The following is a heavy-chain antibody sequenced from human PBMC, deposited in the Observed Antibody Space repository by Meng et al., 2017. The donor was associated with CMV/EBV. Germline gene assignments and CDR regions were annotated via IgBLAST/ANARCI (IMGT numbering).Heavy chain of an antibody. J-gene: IGHJ3*02. Sequence: PQTLSLTCAVYGGSFSGYYWSWIRQLPGKGLEWSGEIKHSGSTNYNPSLKNRATISVDTSKNPFSLELSSVTAADTAVYYCAREIRVRRIPIGRVHAFDIWGQGTMVTVSS. CDR2: IKHSGST. CDR1: GGSFSGYY. CDR3: AREIRVRRIPIGRVHAFDI. V-gene: IGHV4-34*01. D-gene: IGHD2/OR15-2a*01.